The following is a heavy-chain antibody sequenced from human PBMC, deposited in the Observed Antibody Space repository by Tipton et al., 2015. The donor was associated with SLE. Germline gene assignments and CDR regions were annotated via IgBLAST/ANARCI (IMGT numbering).Heavy chain of an antibody. CDR1: GGSISSHY. J-gene: IGHJ6*02. CDR2: IYYSGST. Sequence: TLSLTCTVSGGSISSHYWSWIRQPPGKGLEWIGYIYYSGSTNYNPSLKSRVTISVDTSKNQFSLNLNSVTAADTAVYYCARGAGSSWYAYYDGMDVWGQGTTVTVSS. CDR3: ARGAGSSWYAYYDGMDV. V-gene: IGHV4-59*11. D-gene: IGHD6-13*01.